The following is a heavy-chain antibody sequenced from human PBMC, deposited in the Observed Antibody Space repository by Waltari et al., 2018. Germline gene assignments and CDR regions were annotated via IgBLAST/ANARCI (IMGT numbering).Heavy chain of an antibody. J-gene: IGHJ4*02. V-gene: IGHV3-74*01. CDR3: AKGGGWLQDY. CDR1: GFTFSSYW. Sequence: EVQLVESGGGLAQPGGSLRLSCVASGFTFSSYWMHWVRQAPGKGLVWVSRINSDRSTTNYADSVKGRFTISRDNAKNTLYLQMNSLRAEDTAVYYCAKGGGWLQDYWGQGTLVTVSS. D-gene: IGHD5-12*01. CDR2: INSDRSTT.